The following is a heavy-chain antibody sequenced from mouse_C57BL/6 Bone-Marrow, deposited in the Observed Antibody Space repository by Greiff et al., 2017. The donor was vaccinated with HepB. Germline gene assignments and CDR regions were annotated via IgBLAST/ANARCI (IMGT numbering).Heavy chain of an antibody. D-gene: IGHD1-1*01. Sequence: VQLQQPGAELVRPGTSVKLSCKASGYTFTSYGISWVKQRTGQGLEWIGEIYPRSGNTYYNEKFKGKATLTADKSSSTAYMELRSLTSEDSAVYFCARSDYGSSYWYVDVWGTGTTVTVSS. CDR2: IYPRSGNT. J-gene: IGHJ1*03. V-gene: IGHV1-81*01. CDR3: ARSDYGSSYWYVDV. CDR1: GYTFTSYG.